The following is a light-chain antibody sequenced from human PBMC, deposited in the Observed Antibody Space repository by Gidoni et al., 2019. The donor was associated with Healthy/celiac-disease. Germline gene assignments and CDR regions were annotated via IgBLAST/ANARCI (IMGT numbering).Light chain of an antibody. CDR1: SSTNGRNT. CDR2: SNT. CDR3: AACDDSLNGRV. J-gene: IGLJ3*02. V-gene: IGLV1-44*01. Sequence: QSVLTQPPSASGTPGQRVTSPCSGSSSTNGRNTVNWYQQLPGTAPKLLIYSNTQRPSGVPDRFSGSKSGTSASLAISGLQSEDEADYYCAACDDSLNGRVFGGGTKLTVL.